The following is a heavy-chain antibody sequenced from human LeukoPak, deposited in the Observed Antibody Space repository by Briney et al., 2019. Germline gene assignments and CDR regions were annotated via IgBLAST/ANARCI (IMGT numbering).Heavy chain of an antibody. V-gene: IGHV4-39*01. CDR1: GGSISSSSYY. CDR3: AQYVGSNFDY. CDR2: IYYSGST. D-gene: IGHD2-2*01. J-gene: IGHJ4*02. Sequence: KPSETLSLTCTVSGGSISSSSYYWGWIRQPPGKGLEWIGSIYYSGSTYYNPSLKSRVTISVDTSKNQFSLKLSSVTAADTAVYYCAQYVGSNFDYWGQGTLVTVSS.